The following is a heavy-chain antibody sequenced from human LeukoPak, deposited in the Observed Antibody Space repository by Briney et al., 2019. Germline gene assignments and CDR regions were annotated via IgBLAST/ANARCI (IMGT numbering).Heavy chain of an antibody. D-gene: IGHD3-9*01. CDR3: ASRYYDILTGSNWFDP. CDR2: INHSGST. Sequence: SETLSLTCAVYGGSFSGYYWSWIRQPPGKGLEWIGEINHSGSTNYNPSLKSRVTISVDTSKNQFSLKLSSVTAADTAVYYCASRYYDILTGSNWFDPWGQGTLVTVSS. CDR1: GGSFSGYY. V-gene: IGHV4-34*01. J-gene: IGHJ5*02.